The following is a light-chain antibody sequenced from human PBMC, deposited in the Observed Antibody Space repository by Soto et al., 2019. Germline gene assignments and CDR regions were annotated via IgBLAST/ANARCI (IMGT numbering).Light chain of an antibody. CDR2: DAY. CDR3: QQHGSSPPYT. V-gene: IGKV3-20*01. Sequence: ELVLTQSPATLSVSPGESATLSCRASQGVGSTLAWYQQKPGRAPRLLIYDAYNRATGIPDRFSGSGSGADFTLTISRLEPEEFAVYYCQQHGSSPPYTFGQGTTVDIK. CDR1: QGVGST. J-gene: IGKJ2*01.